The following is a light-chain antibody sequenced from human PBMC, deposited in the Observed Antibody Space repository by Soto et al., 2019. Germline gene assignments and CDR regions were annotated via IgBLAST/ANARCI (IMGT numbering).Light chain of an antibody. J-gene: IGKJ1*01. V-gene: IGKV1-39*01. Sequence: DIQMTQSPSSLPASIGDSVTITCRASQSISIYLNWYQQKPGKAPKVLIHAASSLQSGVPSRFSGSGSGTDFTLTISSLQPDDFATYYCQQSFNYPRTFGQGTKVEIK. CDR3: QQSFNYPRT. CDR1: QSISIY. CDR2: AAS.